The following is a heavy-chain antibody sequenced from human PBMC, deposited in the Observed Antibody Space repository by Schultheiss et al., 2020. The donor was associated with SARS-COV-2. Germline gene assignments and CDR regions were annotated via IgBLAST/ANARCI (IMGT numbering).Heavy chain of an antibody. CDR2: ISTSSSII. V-gene: IGHV3-48*02. D-gene: IGHD6-13*01. CDR1: GFTFSSYS. Sequence: GGSLRLSCAASGFTFSSYSMNWVRQAPGKGLEWISYISTSSSIIYYTDSVKGRFTISRDNAKNSLYLQMNSLRDEDTAVYYCARDDPKYSSTWKNWFDPWGQGTLVTVSS. J-gene: IGHJ5*02. CDR3: ARDDPKYSSTWKNWFDP.